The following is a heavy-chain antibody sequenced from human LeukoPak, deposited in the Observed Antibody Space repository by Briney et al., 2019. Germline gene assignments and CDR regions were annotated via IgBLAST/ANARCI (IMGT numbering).Heavy chain of an antibody. Sequence: PGGSLRLSCAASGFTFSSYAMSWVRQAPGKGLEWVSAISGSGGSTYYADSVKGRFTISRDNSKNTLYLQMNSLRAKDTAVYYCAKRYCSSTSCYVHGMDVWGKGTTVTVSS. V-gene: IGHV3-23*01. CDR2: ISGSGGST. CDR3: AKRYCSSTSCYVHGMDV. J-gene: IGHJ6*04. D-gene: IGHD2-2*01. CDR1: GFTFSSYA.